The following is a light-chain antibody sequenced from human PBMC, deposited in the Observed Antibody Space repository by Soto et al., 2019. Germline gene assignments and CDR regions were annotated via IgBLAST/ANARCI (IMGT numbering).Light chain of an antibody. Sequence: DIQMTQSPSTLSASVGDRVTITCRASQSISSWLAWYKQKPGKAPNLLIYDASSLESGVPSRFSGSGSGTEFTLTISGLQPDDFATYYCQQYNDFYSFGQGTKLEIK. CDR1: QSISSW. V-gene: IGKV1-5*01. J-gene: IGKJ2*01. CDR3: QQYNDFYS. CDR2: DAS.